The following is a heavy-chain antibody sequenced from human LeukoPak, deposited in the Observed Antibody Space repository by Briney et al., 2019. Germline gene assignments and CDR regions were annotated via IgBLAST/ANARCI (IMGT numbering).Heavy chain of an antibody. CDR1: GGSISSCNFF. CDR2: IYYSATT. Sequence: SETLSLTCTVSGGSISSCNFFWGRIPQPPGKGLEWIGTIYYSATTYYNPSLTSRVTISEDTSKNQFPLRLSSMTAGDRSVYYCASGSWGRLDYWGQGTLVTVSS. CDR3: ASGSWGRLDY. V-gene: IGHV4-39*01. D-gene: IGHD3-16*01. J-gene: IGHJ4*02.